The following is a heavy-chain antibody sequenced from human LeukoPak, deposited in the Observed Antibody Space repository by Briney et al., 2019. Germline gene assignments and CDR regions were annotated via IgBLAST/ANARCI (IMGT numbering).Heavy chain of an antibody. V-gene: IGHV7-4-1*02. J-gene: IGHJ5*02. D-gene: IGHD2-2*01. Sequence: ASVKVSCKASGYTFTSYAMNWVRQAPGQGLEWMGWINTNTGNPTYAQGFTGRFVFSLDTSVSTAYLQISSLKAEDTAVNYCARVLPAASYNWFDPWGQGTLVTVSS. CDR2: INTNTGNP. CDR3: ARVLPAASYNWFDP. CDR1: GYTFTSYA.